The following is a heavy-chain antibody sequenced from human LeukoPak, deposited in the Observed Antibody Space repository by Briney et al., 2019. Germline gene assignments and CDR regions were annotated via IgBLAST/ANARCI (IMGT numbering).Heavy chain of an antibody. CDR3: ARSRDIYNGHALDI. D-gene: IGHD5-24*01. V-gene: IGHV4-59*01. CDR1: SGSISDSY. J-gene: IGHJ3*02. CDR2: MYYNGNT. Sequence: SETLSLTCTVSSGSISDSYWSWIRQPPGKGLEWIGYMYYNGNTHYNPSLKSRVTMSVDPSKKQFSLRLTSVTAADTAVYYCARSRDIYNGHALDIWGQGTMVTVSS.